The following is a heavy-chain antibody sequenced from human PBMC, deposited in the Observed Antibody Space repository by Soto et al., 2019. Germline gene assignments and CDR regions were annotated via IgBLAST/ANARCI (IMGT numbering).Heavy chain of an antibody. V-gene: IGHV1-69*08. Sequence: QVQLVQSGAEVKKPGSSVKVSCKASGGTFSSYTICWVRQAPGQGLEWMGRIIPILGIANYAQKFQGRVTITADKSTSTAYMELSSLRSEDTAVYYCARDVGGYSYYVQEDYWGPGTLVTVSS. D-gene: IGHD5-12*01. CDR2: IIPILGIA. CDR3: ARDVGGYSYYVQEDY. J-gene: IGHJ4*02. CDR1: GGTFSSYT.